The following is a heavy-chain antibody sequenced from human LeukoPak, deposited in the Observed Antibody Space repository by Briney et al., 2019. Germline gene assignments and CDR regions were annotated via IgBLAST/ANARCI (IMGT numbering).Heavy chain of an antibody. CDR2: IRYDGSNK. Sequence: GGSLRLSCAASGFTFSSYGMHWVRQAPGKGLEWVAFIRYDGSNKYYADSVKGRFTISRDNSKNTLYLQMNSLRAEDTAVYYCAKEQGPDDAFDIWGQGTMVTVSS. J-gene: IGHJ3*02. CDR1: GFTFSSYG. V-gene: IGHV3-30*02. CDR3: AKEQGPDDAFDI.